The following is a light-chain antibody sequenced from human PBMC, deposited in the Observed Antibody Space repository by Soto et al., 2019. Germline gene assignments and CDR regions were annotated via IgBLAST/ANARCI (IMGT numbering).Light chain of an antibody. J-gene: IGKJ1*01. CDR1: LNIYFKSNNRNY. V-gene: IGKV4-1*01. Sequence: DIVMAQSPDSLRVSPGERATISCTSSLNIYFKSNNRNYLAWYQQKSGQPPKLLIYWASTRESGVPDRFSGSGSGTYFTLTISSLQPEDFTVYSCLQYHNLWAFGQGTKVEI. CDR3: LQYHNLWA. CDR2: WAS.